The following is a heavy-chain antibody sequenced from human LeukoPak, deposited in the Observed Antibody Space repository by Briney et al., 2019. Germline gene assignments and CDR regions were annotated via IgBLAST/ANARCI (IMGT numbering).Heavy chain of an antibody. CDR1: RFTLSSYW. V-gene: IGHV3-74*01. CDR2: TNYDGSYT. CDR3: ARDRYYYGSGSYHSPFFDY. D-gene: IGHD3-10*01. Sequence: GGSLRLSCVASRFTLSSYWMNWVRQAPGKGLVWVARTNYDGSYTDYADSVKGRFTISRDNFKNTLYLQMNSLRAEDTAVYYCARDRYYYGSGSYHSPFFDYWGQGTLVTVSS. J-gene: IGHJ4*02.